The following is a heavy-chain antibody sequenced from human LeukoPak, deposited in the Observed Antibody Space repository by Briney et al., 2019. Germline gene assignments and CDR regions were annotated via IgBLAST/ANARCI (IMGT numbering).Heavy chain of an antibody. D-gene: IGHD1-7*01. Sequence: ASVKVSCKASGYTFTGYYMHWVRQAPGQGLEWMGWINPNSGGTNYAQKFQGRVTMTRDTSISTAYMELSRPRSDDTAVYYCATLNRNYDDLGGYWGQGTLVTVSS. J-gene: IGHJ4*02. CDR1: GYTFTGYY. CDR2: INPNSGGT. V-gene: IGHV1-2*02. CDR3: ATLNRNYDDLGGY.